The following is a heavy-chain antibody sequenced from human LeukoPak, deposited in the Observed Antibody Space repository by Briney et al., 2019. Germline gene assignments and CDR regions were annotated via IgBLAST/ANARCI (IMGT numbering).Heavy chain of an antibody. CDR3: AKDQSGCDLYDSSGYYFDY. D-gene: IGHD3-22*01. J-gene: IGHJ4*02. CDR1: GFTFSSYA. CDR2: ISGSGGST. V-gene: IGHV3-23*01. Sequence: GGSLRLSCAASGFTFSSYAMSWVRQAPGKGLEWVSAISGSGGSTYYADSVKGRFTISRDNSKNTLYLQMNSLRAEDTAVYYCAKDQSGCDLYDSSGYYFDYWGQGTLVTVSS.